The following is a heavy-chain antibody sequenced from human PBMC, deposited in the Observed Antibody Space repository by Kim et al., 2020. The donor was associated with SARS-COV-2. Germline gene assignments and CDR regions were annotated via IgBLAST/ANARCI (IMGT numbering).Heavy chain of an antibody. CDR3: AREGEYSGSYFDYYYYYGMDV. CDR2: IIPIFGTA. D-gene: IGHD1-26*01. V-gene: IGHV1-69*13. Sequence: SVKVSCKASGGTFSSYAISWVRQAPGQGLEWMGGIIPIFGTANYAQKFQGRVTITADESTSTAYMELSSLRSEDTAVYYCAREGEYSGSYFDYYYYYGMDVWGQGTTVTVSS. CDR1: GGTFSSYA. J-gene: IGHJ6*02.